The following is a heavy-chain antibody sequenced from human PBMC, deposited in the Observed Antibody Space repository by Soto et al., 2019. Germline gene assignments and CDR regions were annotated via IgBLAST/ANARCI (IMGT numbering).Heavy chain of an antibody. Sequence: SGPTLVNPPQTLTLTCTFSGFSLSTCGVGVGWIRQPPGKALEWLGFIYWDEDKRYSPSLKSRLTITKDTSKSQVVLTMTNMDPVDTATYYCAHRRDGYQGFDYWGQGTLVTVSS. CDR3: AHRRDGYQGFDY. CDR1: GFSLSTCGVG. CDR2: IYWDEDK. V-gene: IGHV2-5*02. J-gene: IGHJ4*02. D-gene: IGHD2-21*01.